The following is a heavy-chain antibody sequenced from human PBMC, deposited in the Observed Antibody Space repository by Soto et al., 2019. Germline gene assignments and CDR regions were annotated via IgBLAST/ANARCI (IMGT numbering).Heavy chain of an antibody. D-gene: IGHD3-3*01. CDR1: GASISSTY. Sequence: PSETLSLTCTVSGASISSTYWSWIRQPPGKGLEWIGYIYYGGSTNYNPSLKSRVTISVDTSKHQFSLKLSSVTAAATAVYDCARLLDYDFWSGSYGPHYYYYMDVWGKGTTVTVS. J-gene: IGHJ6*03. V-gene: IGHV4-59*08. CDR3: ARLLDYDFWSGSYGPHYYYYMDV. CDR2: IYYGGST.